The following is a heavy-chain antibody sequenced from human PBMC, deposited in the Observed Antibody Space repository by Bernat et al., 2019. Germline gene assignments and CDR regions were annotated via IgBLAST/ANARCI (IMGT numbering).Heavy chain of an antibody. J-gene: IGHJ4*02. Sequence: QVQLVESGGGVVQPGMSLRLSCAASGFTFSSYAMHWVRQAPGKGLEWVAVISYDGSNKYYADSVKGRFTISRDNSKNTLYLQMNSLRAEDTAVYYCARDQGAGDHDYWGQGTLVTVSS. D-gene: IGHD3-10*01. CDR3: ARDQGAGDHDY. CDR1: GFTFSSYA. CDR2: ISYDGSNK. V-gene: IGHV3-30-3*01.